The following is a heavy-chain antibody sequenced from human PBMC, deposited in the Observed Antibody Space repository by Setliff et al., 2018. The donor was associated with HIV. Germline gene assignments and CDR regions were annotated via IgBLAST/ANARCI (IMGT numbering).Heavy chain of an antibody. Sequence: SETLSLTCTVSGGSISSGGYYWSWIRQHPGKGLEWIGYISYSGSTYYNPSLKSRVTISSDTSKNLFSLKLTTVTAADAAVYYCTRDTGYILSGYRPHWYFDLWGRGTLVTVSS. J-gene: IGHJ2*01. CDR3: TRDTGYILSGYRPHWYFDL. CDR1: GGSISSGGYY. D-gene: IGHD3-9*01. CDR2: ISYSGST. V-gene: IGHV4-31*03.